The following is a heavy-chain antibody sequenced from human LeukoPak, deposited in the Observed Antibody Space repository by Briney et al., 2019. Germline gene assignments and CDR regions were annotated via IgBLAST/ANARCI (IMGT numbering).Heavy chain of an antibody. CDR1: GFTFSSYG. Sequence: PGGSLRLSCAASGFTFSSYGMSWVRQAPGKGLEWVGRIRSKTNNYATAYAASVKGRFTISRDDSKNTAYLQMDSLKTEDTAVYYCTRRQTTMTNFDYWGQGTLVTVSS. D-gene: IGHD4-17*01. V-gene: IGHV3-73*01. J-gene: IGHJ4*02. CDR2: IRSKTNNYAT. CDR3: TRRQTTMTNFDY.